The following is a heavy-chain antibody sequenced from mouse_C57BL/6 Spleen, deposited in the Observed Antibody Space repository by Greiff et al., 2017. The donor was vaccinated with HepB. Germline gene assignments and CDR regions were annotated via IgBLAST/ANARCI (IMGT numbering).Heavy chain of an antibody. CDR2: INPGSGGT. CDR3: ARRGSTVVDRDYAMDY. Sequence: VQLQQSGAELVRPGTSVKVSCKASGYAFTNYLIEWVKQRPGQGLEWIGVINPGSGGTNYNEKFKGKATLTADKSSSTAYMQLSSLTSEDSAVYFCARRGSTVVDRDYAMDYWGQGTSVTVSS. V-gene: IGHV1-54*01. CDR1: GYAFTNYL. D-gene: IGHD1-1*01. J-gene: IGHJ4*01.